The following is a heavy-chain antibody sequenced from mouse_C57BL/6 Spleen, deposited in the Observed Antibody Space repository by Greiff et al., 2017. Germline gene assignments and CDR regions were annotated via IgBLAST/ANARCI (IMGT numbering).Heavy chain of an antibody. J-gene: IGHJ4*01. Sequence: EVKLVESGGGLVKPGGSLKLSCAASGFTFSDYGMHWVRQAPEKGLEWVAYISSGSSTIYYADTVKGRFTISRDNAKNTLFLQMTSLRSEDTAMFYCASYGGAMDYWGQGTSVTVSS. CDR3: ASYGGAMDY. CDR1: GFTFSDYG. CDR2: ISSGSSTI. D-gene: IGHD1-1*01. V-gene: IGHV5-17*01.